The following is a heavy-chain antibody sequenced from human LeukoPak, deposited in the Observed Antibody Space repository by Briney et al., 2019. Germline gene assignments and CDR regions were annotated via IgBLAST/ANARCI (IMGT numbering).Heavy chain of an antibody. CDR1: GFTSRRYG. J-gene: IGHJ4*02. Sequence: GGSLRLSCAASGFTSRRYGMTWVRQAPGKGLDWVSSVSDSGRNTYYADSVKGRFTISRDNSRNTLYLQMNSLRAEDTAVYYCAREYHDSSGYLDYWGQGTLVTVSS. CDR3: AREYHDSSGYLDY. CDR2: VSDSGRNT. V-gene: IGHV3-23*01. D-gene: IGHD3-22*01.